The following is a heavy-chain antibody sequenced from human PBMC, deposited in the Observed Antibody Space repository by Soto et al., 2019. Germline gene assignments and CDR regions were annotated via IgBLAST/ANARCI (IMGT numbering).Heavy chain of an antibody. CDR2: IIPNFGST. J-gene: IGHJ6*01. D-gene: IGHD2-2*01. CDR1: GGSFGTYA. Sequence: QVQLVQSGAEVKKPGSSVKVSCKASGGSFGTYAVSWVRQAPGQGLEWMGAIIPNFGSTNYAQKFQGRLTITADESTSTAYMELSRLKSEDTAVYYCAREDSSPFYYGVEVWGQGNTVTVSS. V-gene: IGHV1-69*01. CDR3: AREDSSPFYYGVEV.